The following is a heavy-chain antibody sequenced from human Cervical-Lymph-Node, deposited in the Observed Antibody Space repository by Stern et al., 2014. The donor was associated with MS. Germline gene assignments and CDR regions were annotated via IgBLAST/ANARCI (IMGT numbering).Heavy chain of an antibody. CDR2: ISYEGSTT. J-gene: IGHJ4*02. D-gene: IGHD6-19*01. V-gene: IGHV3-30*04. CDR1: GFTFSNYA. CDR3: VRGSGWYTEYYFDY. Sequence: VQLVQSGRGVVQPGRSLRLSCAASGFTFSNYAMFWVRQAPGKGPEWVAHISYEGSTTNYADSVKGRFTVSRDNSMHTLYLQMNSLRPEDTAVYSCVRGSGWYTEYYFDYWGQGALVTVSS.